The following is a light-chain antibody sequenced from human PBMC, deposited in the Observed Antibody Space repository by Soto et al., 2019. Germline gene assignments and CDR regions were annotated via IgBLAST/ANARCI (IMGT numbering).Light chain of an antibody. J-gene: IGLJ1*01. Sequence: QSVLTQPPSVSAAPGQRVTISCSGSASNIGNNSVSWYQQLPGAAPNLLIYDDNNRPSGIPDRFSGSKSGTSATLGITGLQTGDEADYYCGTWYTSLPACVFGPGTKLTVL. V-gene: IGLV1-51*01. CDR1: ASNIGNNS. CDR3: GTWYTSLPACV. CDR2: DDN.